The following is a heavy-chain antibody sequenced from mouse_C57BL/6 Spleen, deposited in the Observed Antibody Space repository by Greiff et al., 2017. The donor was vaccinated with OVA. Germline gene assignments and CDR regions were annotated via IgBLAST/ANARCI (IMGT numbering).Heavy chain of an antibody. CDR3: APLRRGGAMDY. V-gene: IGHV1-26*01. J-gene: IGHJ4*01. D-gene: IGHD1-1*01. Sequence: EVQLQQSGPELVKPGASVKISCKASGYTFTDYYMNWVKQSHGKSLEWIGDINPNNGGTSYNQKFKGKATFTVDKSSSTAYMELRSLTAEDTEVYYCAPLRRGGAMDYWGQGTSVTVSS. CDR2: INPNNGGT. CDR1: GYTFTDYY.